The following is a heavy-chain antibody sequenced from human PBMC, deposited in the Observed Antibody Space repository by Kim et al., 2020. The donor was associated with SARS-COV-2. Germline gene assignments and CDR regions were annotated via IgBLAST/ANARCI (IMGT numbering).Heavy chain of an antibody. J-gene: IGHJ6*02. CDR1: GYSFISYD. Sequence: ASVKVSCKASGYSFISYDINWVRQAPGQGLEWMGWMNPNRGNTGYAQKLQGRVTMTWDSSISTAYMELSSLRSEDTAVYYCARRSGVEAAGIYYYGMDVWGQGTTVIVSS. CDR3: ARRSGVEAAGIYYYGMDV. CDR2: MNPNRGNT. D-gene: IGHD6-13*01. V-gene: IGHV1-8*01.